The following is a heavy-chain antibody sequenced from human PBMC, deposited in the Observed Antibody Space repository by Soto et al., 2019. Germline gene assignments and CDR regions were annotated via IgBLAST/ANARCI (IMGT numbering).Heavy chain of an antibody. V-gene: IGHV5-51*01. CDR1: GYTFTNYW. J-gene: IGHJ4*02. CDR2: IFPGDSDT. D-gene: IGHD3-16*01. Sequence: GASLQISCKAIGYTFTNYWIGWVRQTPGKGLEWTGIIFPGDSDTRYNPSFEGQVTVSADESISTAYLQWNTLKASDTAMYYCVRPNFGALTHFDFWGQGTLVTVSS. CDR3: VRPNFGALTHFDF.